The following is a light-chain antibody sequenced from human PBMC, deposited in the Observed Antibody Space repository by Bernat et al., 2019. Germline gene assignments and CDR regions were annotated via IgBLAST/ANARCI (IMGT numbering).Light chain of an antibody. CDR1: QGVTSNY. CDR2: GAS. V-gene: IGKV3-20*01. Sequence: EIVLTQSPGTLSLSPGERATLSCRASQGVTSNYLAWYQQKPGQAPRLLIYGASTRATGIPDRFSGSGSGTDFTLTISRLEPEDFAVYFCHQYTSSPPWTFGQGTNVEIK. J-gene: IGKJ1*01. CDR3: HQYTSSPPWT.